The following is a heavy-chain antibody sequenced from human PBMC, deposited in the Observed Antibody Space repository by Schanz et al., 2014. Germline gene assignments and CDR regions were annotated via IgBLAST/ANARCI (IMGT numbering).Heavy chain of an antibody. V-gene: IGHV1-69*04. J-gene: IGHJ4*02. Sequence: QVQLVQSGAEVKKPGSSVKVSCKASGGTFSSFGINWVRQAPGQGLEWMGRIIPILGIANYAQNFQGRVTITADRSTSTAYMELSSLRSEDTAVYYCARGYGDSPTDFWGQGTLVIDSS. CDR3: ARGYGDSPTDF. CDR1: GGTFSSFG. D-gene: IGHD4-17*01. CDR2: IIPILGIA.